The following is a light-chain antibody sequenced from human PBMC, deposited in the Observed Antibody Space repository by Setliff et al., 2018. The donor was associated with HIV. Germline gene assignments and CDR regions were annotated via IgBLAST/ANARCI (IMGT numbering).Light chain of an antibody. CDR3: SSYTSNSPYV. Sequence: QSALTQPASVSGSPGQSITISCTGTSSDVGGYNSVSWYQQHPDRAPKLMIYDVGNRPSGVSNRFSGSKSGNTASLTISGLQAEDEADYYCSSYTSNSPYVFGTGTKVTVL. CDR1: SSDVGGYNS. V-gene: IGLV2-14*03. CDR2: DVG. J-gene: IGLJ1*01.